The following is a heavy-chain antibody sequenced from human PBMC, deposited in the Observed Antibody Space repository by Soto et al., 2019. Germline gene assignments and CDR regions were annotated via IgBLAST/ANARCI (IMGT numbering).Heavy chain of an antibody. CDR1: GFTFSSYG. D-gene: IGHD3-10*01. J-gene: IGHJ4*02. CDR3: EKDFEYILWFGELSY. CDR2: ISYDGSNK. Sequence: GGSLRLSCAASGFTFSSYGMHWVRQAPGKGLEWVAVISYDGSNKYYADSVKGRFTISRDNSKNTLYLQMNSLRAEDTAVYYCEKDFEYILWFGELSYWGQGTLVTVSS. V-gene: IGHV3-30*18.